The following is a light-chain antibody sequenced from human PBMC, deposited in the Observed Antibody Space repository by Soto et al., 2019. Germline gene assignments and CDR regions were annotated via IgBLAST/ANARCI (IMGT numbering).Light chain of an antibody. CDR2: DKN. CDR3: GAWDHSLNVGV. J-gene: IGLJ3*02. V-gene: IGLV1-51*01. Sequence: QSVLTQPPSVSAAPGQTVIISCSGSSSNIGSNYVSWYQQLPGTAPKLLIHDKNERPSGIPDRFSSSKSGTSATLGITGLQTGDEADYYCGAWDHSLNVGVFGGGTKLTVL. CDR1: SSNIGSNY.